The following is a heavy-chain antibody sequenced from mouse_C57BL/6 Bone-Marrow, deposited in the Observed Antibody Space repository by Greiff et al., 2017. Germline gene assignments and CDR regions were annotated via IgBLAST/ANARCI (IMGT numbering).Heavy chain of an antibody. V-gene: IGHV1-54*01. CDR1: GYAFTNYL. D-gene: IGHD4-1*01. CDR3: AISKNWVSWFAY. Sequence: QVQLQQSGAELVRPGTSVKVSCKASGYAFTNYLIEWVKQRPGQGLEWIGVINPGSGGTNYNEKFKGKATLIADKSSSTAYMQLSSLTSEDSAVYFCAISKNWVSWFAYWVLGTLVTVSA. J-gene: IGHJ3*01. CDR2: INPGSGGT.